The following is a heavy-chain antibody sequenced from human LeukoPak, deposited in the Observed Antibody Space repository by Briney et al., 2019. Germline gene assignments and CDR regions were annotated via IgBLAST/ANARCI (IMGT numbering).Heavy chain of an antibody. CDR1: GFTFSSYA. D-gene: IGHD5-18*01. CDR2: ISYDGSNK. CDR3: ATDLRYGSNFFFQY. Sequence: PGGSLRLSCAASGFTFSSYAMHWVRQAPGKGLEWVAVISYDGSNKYYADSVKGRFTISRDNSKNTLYLQMNSLRAEDTAVYYCATDLRYGSNFFFQYWGLGTLAAVSS. V-gene: IGHV3-30-3*01. J-gene: IGHJ4*02.